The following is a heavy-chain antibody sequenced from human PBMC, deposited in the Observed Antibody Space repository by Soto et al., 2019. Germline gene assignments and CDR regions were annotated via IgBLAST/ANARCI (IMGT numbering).Heavy chain of an antibody. V-gene: IGHV3-30-3*01. J-gene: IGHJ4*02. CDR2: ISYDGSNK. CDR3: AREPMATIPY. CDR1: GFTFSSYA. D-gene: IGHD5-12*01. Sequence: PGGSLRLSCAASGFTFSSYAMHWVRQAPGKGLEWVAVISYDGSNKYYADSVKGRFTISRDNSKNTLYLQMNSLRAEDTAVYYCAREPMATIPYWGQGTLVTVSS.